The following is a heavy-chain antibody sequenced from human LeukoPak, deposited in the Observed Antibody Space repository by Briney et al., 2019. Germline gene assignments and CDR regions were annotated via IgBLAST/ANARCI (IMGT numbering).Heavy chain of an antibody. CDR1: GFTFSSYA. CDR3: AKVAVAAPTREFDY. V-gene: IGHV3-23*01. D-gene: IGHD6-19*01. Sequence: PGGSLRLSCAASGFTFSSYAMSWVRKAPGKGLEWVSAISGSGGSTYYADSVKGRFTISRDNSKNTLYLQMNSLRAEDTAAYYCAKVAVAAPTREFDYWGQGTLVTVSS. CDR2: ISGSGGST. J-gene: IGHJ4*02.